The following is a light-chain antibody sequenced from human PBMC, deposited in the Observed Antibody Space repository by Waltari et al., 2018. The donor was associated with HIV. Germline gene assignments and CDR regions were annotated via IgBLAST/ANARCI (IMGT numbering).Light chain of an antibody. CDR1: SANSWERYD. CDR3: QSYDSGLSGGDVV. Sequence: QPVLTQPPPVHAAPGQRVAITCPGSSANSWERYDVHWYEHLPGTDPKLLIYGNSNRPSGVPDRFSGSNSGTTASLAITVLQAEDEADYDCQSYDSGLSGGDVVFGGGTRLTVL. V-gene: IGLV1-40*01. J-gene: IGLJ2*01. CDR2: GNS.